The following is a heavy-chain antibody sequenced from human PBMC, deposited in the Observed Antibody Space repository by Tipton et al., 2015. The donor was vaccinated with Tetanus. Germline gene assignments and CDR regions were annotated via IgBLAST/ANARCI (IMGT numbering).Heavy chain of an antibody. D-gene: IGHD4-17*01. V-gene: IGHV3-48*02. J-gene: IGHJ4*02. CDR2: ISDSRSVI. Sequence: SLRLSCAASGFPFYSYALAWVRQAPGKGLEWISYISDSRSVIHYADSVKGRFTVSRDNAENSLYLQMTSLRDEDTAVYFRARVIRRSMIGYGVFDSWGQGALVAVSS. CDR1: GFPFYSYA. CDR3: ARVIRRSMIGYGVFDS.